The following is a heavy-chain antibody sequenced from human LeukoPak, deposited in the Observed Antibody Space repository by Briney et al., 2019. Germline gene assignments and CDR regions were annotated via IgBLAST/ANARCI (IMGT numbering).Heavy chain of an antibody. CDR1: GFTFSSSW. D-gene: IGHD3-3*01. Sequence: GGSLRLSCAASGFTFSSSWMHWVRQVPGKGLVWVSRISSDGITTNYADSVKGRFTISRDNAKNTVYLQMNNLRAEDTAVYYCARMEVAWGQGTIVTVSS. CDR3: ARMEVA. CDR2: ISSDGITT. V-gene: IGHV3-74*01. J-gene: IGHJ3*01.